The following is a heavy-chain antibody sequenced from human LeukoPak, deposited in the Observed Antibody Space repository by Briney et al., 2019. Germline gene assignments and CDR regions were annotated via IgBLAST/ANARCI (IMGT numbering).Heavy chain of an antibody. V-gene: IGHV3-33*01. Sequence: HAGGSLRLSCAASGFTFSSYGMHWVRQAPGKGLEWVAVIWYDGSNKYYADSVKGRFTISRDNSKNTLYLQMNSLRAEDTAVYYRARGHHYYDSSGYSAGAFDIWGQGTMVTVSS. J-gene: IGHJ3*02. CDR1: GFTFSSYG. CDR2: IWYDGSNK. CDR3: ARGHHYYDSSGYSAGAFDI. D-gene: IGHD3-22*01.